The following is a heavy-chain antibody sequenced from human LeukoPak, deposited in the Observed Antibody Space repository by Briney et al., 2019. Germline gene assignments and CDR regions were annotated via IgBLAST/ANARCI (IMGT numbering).Heavy chain of an antibody. Sequence: GGSLRLSCAASGFIFNTYALSWVRQAPGKGLKWVSSIGGTGGYTYYADPVKGRFTISRDNSKNTLYLEMSSLRAEDTAIYYCARVISGYNINDWFRGYYFDFWGQGTLVTVSS. CDR3: ARVISGYNINDWFRGYYFDF. V-gene: IGHV3-23*01. D-gene: IGHD5-12*01. CDR2: IGGTGGYT. J-gene: IGHJ4*02. CDR1: GFIFNTYA.